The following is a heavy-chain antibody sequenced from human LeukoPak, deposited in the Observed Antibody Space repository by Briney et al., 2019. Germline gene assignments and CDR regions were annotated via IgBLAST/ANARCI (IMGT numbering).Heavy chain of an antibody. CDR2: ISSGGGVT. CDR3: ARDLVSQFGDL. D-gene: IGHD2-8*01. J-gene: IGHJ2*01. V-gene: IGHV3-48*01. CDR1: GFTFSSYA. Sequence: GGSLRLSCAASGFTFSSYAMSWVRQAPGTGLEWVSYISSGGGVTHHADSVKGRFTISRDDAKSSVYLQMHSLRTEDTAVYYCARDLVSQFGDLWGRGTLVTVSS.